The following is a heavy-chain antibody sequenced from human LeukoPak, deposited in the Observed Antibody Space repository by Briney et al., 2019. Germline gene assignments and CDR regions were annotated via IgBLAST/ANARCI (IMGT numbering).Heavy chain of an antibody. CDR1: VGSISSYY. CDR2: IYYSWST. J-gene: IGHJ5*02. Sequence: PSETLSLTCTVSVGSISSYYWSWIRQPPGKGLEWIGYIYYSWSTNYNPSLKSPVTISVDTSKNQFSMKLSSVTAADTAVYYYARYSSGFAFWFDPWGQGTLVTVSS. D-gene: IGHD6-19*01. CDR3: ARYSSGFAFWFDP. V-gene: IGHV4-59*01.